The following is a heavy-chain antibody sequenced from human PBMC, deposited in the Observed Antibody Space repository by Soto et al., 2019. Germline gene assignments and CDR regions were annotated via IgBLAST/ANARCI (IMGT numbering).Heavy chain of an antibody. CDR1: SGSFSGYY. D-gene: IGHD6-6*01. CDR2: ISQSGNT. CDR3: ARAPKVSGSSQTRPDF. J-gene: IGHJ4*02. V-gene: IGHV4-34*01. Sequence: LSLTCSIYSGSFSGYYWSWIRQPPGKGLEWIGEISQSGNTNYSPSLKSRVSISIDTSKKRFSLNLASVSAADTAVYYCARAPKVSGSSQTRPDFWGQGTLVTVSS.